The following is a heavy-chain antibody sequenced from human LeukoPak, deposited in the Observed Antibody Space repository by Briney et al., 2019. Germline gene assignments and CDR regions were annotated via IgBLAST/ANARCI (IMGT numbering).Heavy chain of an antibody. Sequence: ASVKVSCKASGYTFTSYDINWVRQATGQGLEWMGWMNPNSGNTGYAQKFQGRVTMTRNTSISTAYMELSSLRSEDTAVYYCARRRYDFWSGYSRFYYYYYYMDVWGKGTTVTVSS. CDR2: MNPNSGNT. CDR3: ARRRYDFWSGYSRFYYYYYYMDV. CDR1: GYTFTSYD. D-gene: IGHD3-3*01. V-gene: IGHV1-8*01. J-gene: IGHJ6*03.